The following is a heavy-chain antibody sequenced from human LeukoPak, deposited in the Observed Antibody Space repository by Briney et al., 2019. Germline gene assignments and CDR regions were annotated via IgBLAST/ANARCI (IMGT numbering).Heavy chain of an antibody. Sequence: GGSMRLSCAASGLAFSAYKMHWVRQAPRKGLVRVSRISTDGYTTDYADFVQGRFTASRDNTKNTWSLEMNSLRAEDTAVYYCVVGGSPGYWGQGTLVTVSS. CDR3: VVGGSPGY. V-gene: IGHV3-74*01. D-gene: IGHD2-15*01. CDR1: GLAFSAYK. J-gene: IGHJ4*02. CDR2: ISTDGYTT.